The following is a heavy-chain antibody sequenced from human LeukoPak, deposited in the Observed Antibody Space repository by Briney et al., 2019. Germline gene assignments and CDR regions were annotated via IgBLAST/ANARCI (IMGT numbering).Heavy chain of an antibody. J-gene: IGHJ4*02. CDR3: ARDRCSSTSCSFDY. CDR1: GFTFSDHY. V-gene: IGHV3-72*01. CDR2: TRNKANSYTT. Sequence: GGSLRLSCAASGFTFSDHYMDWVRQAPGKGLEWVGRTRNKANSYTTEYAASVKGRFTISRDNAKNSLYLQMNSLRAEDTAVYYCARDRCSSTSCSFDYWGQGTLVTVSS. D-gene: IGHD2-2*01.